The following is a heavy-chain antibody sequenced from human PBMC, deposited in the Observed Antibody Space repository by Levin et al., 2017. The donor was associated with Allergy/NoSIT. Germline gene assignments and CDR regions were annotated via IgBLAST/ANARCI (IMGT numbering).Heavy chain of an antibody. V-gene: IGHV3-53*01. CDR3: TKGHYSGVYQ. Sequence: VASVKVSCAASGFSVSTHYMTWVRQGPGKGLECVSVIYDDGSTYYADSVRGRFTISRDNSKNTLSLQMNSLRDDDTAVYYCTKGHYSGVYQWGQGTLVTVSS. CDR1: GFSVSTHY. D-gene: IGHD2-2*01. CDR2: IYDDGST. J-gene: IGHJ4*02.